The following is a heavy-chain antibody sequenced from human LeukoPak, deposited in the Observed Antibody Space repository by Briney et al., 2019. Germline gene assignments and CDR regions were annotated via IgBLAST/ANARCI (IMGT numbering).Heavy chain of an antibody. Sequence: SKTLSLTCAVYGGSFSGYYWSWIRQPPGKGLEWIGEINHSGSTNYNPSLKSRVTISVDTSKNQFSLKLSSVTAADTAVYYCARGAGYSYGPTHFDYWGQGTLVTVSS. CDR3: ARGAGYSYGPTHFDY. CDR1: GGSFSGYY. D-gene: IGHD5-18*01. CDR2: INHSGST. V-gene: IGHV4-34*01. J-gene: IGHJ4*02.